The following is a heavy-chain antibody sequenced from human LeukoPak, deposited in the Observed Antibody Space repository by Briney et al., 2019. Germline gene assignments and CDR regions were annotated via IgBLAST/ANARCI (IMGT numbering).Heavy chain of an antibody. Sequence: GGSLRLSCAASGFTFSSYWMSWVRQAPGKGLEWVANIKQDGSEKYYVDSVKGRFTISRDNAKNSLYLQMNSLRAEDTAVYYCARVSGPSPASRSDYWGQGTLVTVSS. V-gene: IGHV3-7*01. CDR1: GFTFSSYW. CDR2: IKQDGSEK. CDR3: ARVSGPSPASRSDY. J-gene: IGHJ4*02. D-gene: IGHD2-2*01.